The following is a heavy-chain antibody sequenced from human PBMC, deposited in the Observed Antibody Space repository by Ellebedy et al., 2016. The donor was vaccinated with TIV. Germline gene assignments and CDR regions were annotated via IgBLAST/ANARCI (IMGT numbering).Heavy chain of an antibody. CDR2: IYYSGST. Sequence: MPSETLSLTCSVSGGSISSSNDYWGWIRQPPGKGLEWIGNIYYSGSTYYNPSLQSRVTISVDTSKNQFPLKLSSVTAADTAVYYCATWASHYYGMDVWGQGTTVTVSS. V-gene: IGHV4-39*01. CDR1: GGSISSSNDY. J-gene: IGHJ6*02. D-gene: IGHD7-27*01. CDR3: ATWASHYYGMDV.